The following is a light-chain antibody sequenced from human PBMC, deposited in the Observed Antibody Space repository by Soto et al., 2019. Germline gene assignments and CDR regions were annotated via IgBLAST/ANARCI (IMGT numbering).Light chain of an antibody. J-gene: IGLJ2*01. CDR3: QTYDNSLSGVV. CDR1: SSNIGAGYD. V-gene: IGLV1-40*01. Sequence: QCVLTQAPSESGAPGQRVTISCTGSSSNIGAGYDVHWYQQLPGTAPKLLIYGNNNRPSGVPDRFSGSKSGTSASLAITGLQAEDEADYYCQTYDNSLSGVVFGGGTQLTVL. CDR2: GNN.